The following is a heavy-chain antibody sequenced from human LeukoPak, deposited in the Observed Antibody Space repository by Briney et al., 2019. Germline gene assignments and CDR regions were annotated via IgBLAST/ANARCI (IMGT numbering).Heavy chain of an antibody. J-gene: IGHJ4*02. Sequence: SVKVSCKASGGTFSSYAISWVRQAPGQGLEWMGRIIPILGIANYAQKFQGRVTITADKSTSTAYMELSSLRSEDTAVYYCAITDSSGWREYFDYWGQGTLVTVSS. CDR3: AITDSSGWREYFDY. CDR2: IIPILGIA. CDR1: GGTFSSYA. V-gene: IGHV1-69*04. D-gene: IGHD6-19*01.